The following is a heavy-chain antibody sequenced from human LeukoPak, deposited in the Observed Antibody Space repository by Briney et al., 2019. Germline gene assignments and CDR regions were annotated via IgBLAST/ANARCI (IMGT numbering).Heavy chain of an antibody. V-gene: IGHV3-74*03. D-gene: IGHD2/OR15-2a*01. CDR1: GFTFSTYW. J-gene: IGHJ6*02. Sequence: GGSLRLSCAASGFTFSTYWMHWVRHAQGKGLVWVSHITNGGTTYADSAKGRFTISRDNANNTLYLQMNNLRAEDTAVYYCARSRFYIMDVWGQGTMVTVS. CDR3: ARSRFYIMDV. CDR2: ITNGGT.